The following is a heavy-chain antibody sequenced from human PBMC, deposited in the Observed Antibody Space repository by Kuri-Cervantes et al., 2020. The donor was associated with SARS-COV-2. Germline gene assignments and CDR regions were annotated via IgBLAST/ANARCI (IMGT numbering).Heavy chain of an antibody. D-gene: IGHD1-1*01. CDR3: VRDGDHWNFDY. V-gene: IGHV3-69-1*01. J-gene: IGHJ4*02. CDR1: GFTFDDYA. CDR2: ISSSSYI. Sequence: GGSLRLSCAASGFTFDDYAMHWVRQAPGKGLEWVSSISSSSYIYYADSVEGRFTLSRDNAKNMLFLQMNSLRAEDTAVYYCVRDGDHWNFDYWGQGTLVTVSS.